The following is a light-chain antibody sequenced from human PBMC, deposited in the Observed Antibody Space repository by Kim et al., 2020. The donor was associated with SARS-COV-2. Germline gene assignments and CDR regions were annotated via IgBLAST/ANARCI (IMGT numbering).Light chain of an antibody. V-gene: IGKV3-20*01. CDR3: QQYATSPPSPT. CDR2: GAS. J-gene: IGKJ2*01. CDR1: QSLTYDS. Sequence: EIVLTQSPGTLSLSPGERATLSCRASQSLTYDSLAWYQHKPGQAPRLLIFGASSRVIGIPDRFSGSGSGTDFTLTITRLEPEDFAVYYCQQYATSPPSPTFGQGTKLEI.